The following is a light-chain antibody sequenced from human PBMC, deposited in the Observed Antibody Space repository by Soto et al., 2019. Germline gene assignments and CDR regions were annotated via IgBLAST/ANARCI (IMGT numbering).Light chain of an antibody. Sequence: QSALTQPPSASGSPGQSVTISCTGTSSDVGGYNYVSWYQQHPGKAPKVIIYEVSKRPSGVPDRFSGSKSGSTASLTVSGLQAADEADYYCSSYAVTNIFVFGTGTKVTAL. V-gene: IGLV2-8*01. J-gene: IGLJ1*01. CDR1: SSDVGGYNY. CDR3: SSYAVTNIFV. CDR2: EVS.